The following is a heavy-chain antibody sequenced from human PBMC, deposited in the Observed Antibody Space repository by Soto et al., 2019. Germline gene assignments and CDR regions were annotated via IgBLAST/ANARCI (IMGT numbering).Heavy chain of an antibody. CDR3: AKSRYADSSGDYYDF. CDR2: IGGRGTSS. Sequence: GGSLRLSCAASGFTFSNYAMSWVRQAPGKGLEWVSGIGGRGTSSYYADSVKGRFAISRDNAYNTLFLQLHSLRAEDTAVYYCAKSRYADSSGDYYDFWGQGTRVTVSS. CDR1: GFTFSNYA. D-gene: IGHD3-22*01. J-gene: IGHJ4*02. V-gene: IGHV3-23*01.